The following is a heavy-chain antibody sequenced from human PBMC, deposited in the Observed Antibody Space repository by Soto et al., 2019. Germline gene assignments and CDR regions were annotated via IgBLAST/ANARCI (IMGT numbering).Heavy chain of an antibody. D-gene: IGHD3-9*01. CDR2: ISGSGGST. CDR1: GFTFSNYA. Sequence: GGSLRFSCAASGFTFSNYAMNWVRQAPGKGLEWVSAISGSGGSTYYADSVKGRFTISRDNSKNTLYVQMNSLRAEDTAVYYCAKSVEGYDILTGQDIAYFDYWGQGTLVTVSS. CDR3: AKSVEGYDILTGQDIAYFDY. J-gene: IGHJ4*02. V-gene: IGHV3-23*01.